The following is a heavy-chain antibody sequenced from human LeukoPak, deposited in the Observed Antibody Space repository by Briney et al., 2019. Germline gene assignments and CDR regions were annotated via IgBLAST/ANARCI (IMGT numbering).Heavy chain of an antibody. J-gene: IGHJ1*01. CDR3: GRAFPTLRTSSAGDL. CDR1: GFTFSDYD. D-gene: IGHD3-16*01. V-gene: IGHV3-21*01. Sequence: GGSLRLSCSASGFTFSDYDMNWVRQAPGKGLEWVSSISYLSTHVYYGDSVKGRFSISRDNAKNSLYLQMNGLGAEDTAIYYCGRAFPTLRTSSAGDLWGQGILVTVSS. CDR2: ISYLSTHV.